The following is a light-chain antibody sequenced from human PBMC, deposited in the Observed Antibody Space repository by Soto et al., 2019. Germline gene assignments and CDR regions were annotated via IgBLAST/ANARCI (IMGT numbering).Light chain of an antibody. V-gene: IGLV2-14*01. J-gene: IGLJ2*01. CDR2: GVS. CDR3: SSYTSSSTLVV. CDR1: SSDVGGYNY. Sequence: QSALTQPASVSGSPGQSITISCTGTSSDVGGYNYVSWYQQNPGKAPKLMIYGVSNRPSGVSNRFSGSKSGNRASLTISGLQAEDEADYYCSSYTSSSTLVVFGGGTKVTVL.